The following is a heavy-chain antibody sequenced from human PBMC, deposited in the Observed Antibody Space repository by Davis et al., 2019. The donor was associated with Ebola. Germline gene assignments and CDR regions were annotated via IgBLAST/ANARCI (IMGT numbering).Heavy chain of an antibody. D-gene: IGHD3-16*01. CDR2: IIPIFGTA. Sequence: SVKVSCKASGGTFSSYAISWVRQAPGQGLEWMGGIIPIFGTANYAQKFQGRVTITADESTSTAYMELNSLRSEDTAVYYCASHGGRFGWFDPWGQGTLVTVSS. CDR1: GGTFSSYA. CDR3: ASHGGRFGWFDP. V-gene: IGHV1-69*13. J-gene: IGHJ5*02.